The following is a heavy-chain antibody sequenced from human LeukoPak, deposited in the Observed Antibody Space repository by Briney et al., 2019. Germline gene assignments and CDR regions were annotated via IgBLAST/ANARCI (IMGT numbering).Heavy chain of an antibody. CDR2: ISAYNGNT. J-gene: IGHJ4*02. CDR3: ARDLEASSSWYGAPLAFDY. D-gene: IGHD6-13*01. CDR1: GYTFTSYG. V-gene: IGHV1-18*01. Sequence: ASVKVSCKASGYTFTSYGISWVRQAPGQGLEWMGWISAYNGNTNYARKFQGRVTITTDESTSTAYMELSSLRSEDTAVYYCARDLEASSSWYGAPLAFDYWGQGTLVTVSS.